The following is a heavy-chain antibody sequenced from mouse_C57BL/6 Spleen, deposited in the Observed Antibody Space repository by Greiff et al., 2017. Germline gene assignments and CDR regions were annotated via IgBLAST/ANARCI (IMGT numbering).Heavy chain of an antibody. CDR1: GYTFTDYE. J-gene: IGHJ1*03. CDR3: TRGYYGNLWYFDV. Sequence: VQLVESGAELVRPGASVTLSCKASGYTFTDYEMHWVKQTPVHGLEWIGAIDPETGGTAYNQKFKGKAILTADKSSSTAYMELRSLTSEDSAVYYCTRGYYGNLWYFDVWGTVTTVTVSS. D-gene: IGHD2-1*01. CDR2: IDPETGGT. V-gene: IGHV1-15*01.